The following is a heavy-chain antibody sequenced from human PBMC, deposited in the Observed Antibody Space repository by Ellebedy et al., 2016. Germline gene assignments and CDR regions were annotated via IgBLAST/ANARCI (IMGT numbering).Heavy chain of an antibody. V-gene: IGHV3-7*03. J-gene: IGHJ4*02. CDR2: IKPDGSAK. D-gene: IGHD1/OR15-1a*01. CDR3: ARTYGNTRPEY. CDR1: GFTFRNYA. Sequence: GGSLRLSCEASGFTFRNYAMNWVRQAPGKGLEWVANIKPDGSAKYYVDSVKGRFTISRDNAKNSVYLQMNSLRVDDTAVYYCARTYGNTRPEYWGQGTQVTVSS.